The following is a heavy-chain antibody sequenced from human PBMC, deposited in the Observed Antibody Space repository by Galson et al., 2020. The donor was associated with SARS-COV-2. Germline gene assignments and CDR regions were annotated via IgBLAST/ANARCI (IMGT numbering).Heavy chain of an antibody. D-gene: IGHD7-27*01. Sequence: GGSLRLSCAASGLTFRNTEMNWVRQAPGKGLEWLSYISMSGITIYYADSVKGRFNISRDNAENSLYLKMHGLRADDTGIYYCATGDVWFESWGQGTLVTVSS. J-gene: IGHJ5*01. V-gene: IGHV3-48*03. CDR1: GLTFRNTE. CDR2: ISMSGITI. CDR3: ATGDVWFES.